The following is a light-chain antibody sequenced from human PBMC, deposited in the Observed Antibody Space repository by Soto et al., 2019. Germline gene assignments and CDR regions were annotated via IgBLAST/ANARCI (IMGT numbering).Light chain of an antibody. CDR1: QSISSY. CDR3: QQYGSSPKP. CDR2: AAS. J-gene: IGKJ3*01. Sequence: DIQMTQSPSSLSASIGDRVTITCRASQSISSYLNWYQQKPGRAPKLLIYAASSLQSGVPSRFSGSGSGTDFTLTISRLEPEDFAVYYCQQYGSSPKPFGPGTKVDIK. V-gene: IGKV1-39*01.